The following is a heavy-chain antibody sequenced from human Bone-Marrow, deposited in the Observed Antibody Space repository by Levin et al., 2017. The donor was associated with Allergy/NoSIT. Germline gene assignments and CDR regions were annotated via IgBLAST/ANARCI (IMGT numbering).Heavy chain of an antibody. CDR1: GFTFSSYA. CDR2: ISGSGGST. CDR3: AKDPLLHNWFDP. J-gene: IGHJ5*02. D-gene: IGHD2-21*01. Sequence: GGSLRLSCAASGFTFSSYAMSRVRQAPGKGLEWVSAISGSGGSTYYADSVKGRFTISRDNSKNTLYLQMNSLRAEDTAVYYCAKDPLLHNWFDPWGQGTLVTVSS. V-gene: IGHV3-23*01.